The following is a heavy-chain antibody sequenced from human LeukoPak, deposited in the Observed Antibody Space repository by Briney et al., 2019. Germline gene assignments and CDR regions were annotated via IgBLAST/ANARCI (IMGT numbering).Heavy chain of an antibody. J-gene: IGHJ6*03. CDR2: IYYSGST. CDR1: GGSISSYY. V-gene: IGHV4-59*01. Sequence: SETLSLTCTVSGGSISSYYWSWIRQPLGKGLEWIGYIYYSGSTNYNPSLKSRVTISVDTSKNQFSLKLSSVTAADTAVYYCTVTTLSYYYYYMDVWGKGTTVTVSS. CDR3: TVTTLSYYYYYMDV. D-gene: IGHD4-17*01.